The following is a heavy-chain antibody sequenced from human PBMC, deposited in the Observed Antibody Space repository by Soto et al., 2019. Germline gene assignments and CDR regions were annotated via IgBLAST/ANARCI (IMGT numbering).Heavy chain of an antibody. CDR2: TYYRSKWYN. CDR1: GDSVSSNSAA. V-gene: IGHV6-1*01. CDR3: ARGGDYYDSSGYYAAFDI. D-gene: IGHD3-22*01. Sequence: QTLSLTCAIPGDSVSSNSAAWNWIRQSPSRGLEWLGRTYYRSKWYNDYAVSVKSRITINPDTSKNQFTLQLNSVTPEDTAVYYCARGGDYYDSSGYYAAFDIWGQGTMVTVSS. J-gene: IGHJ3*02.